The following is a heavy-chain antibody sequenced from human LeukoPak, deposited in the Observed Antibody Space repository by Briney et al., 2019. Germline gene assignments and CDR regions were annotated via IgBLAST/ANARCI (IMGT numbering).Heavy chain of an antibody. D-gene: IGHD3-3*01. J-gene: IGHJ3*02. Sequence: ASVKVSCKASGYTFTGYYMHWVRQAPGQGLEWMGWIHPNSGGTNYAQRFHDWVTMTRDTSTRTAYMELRLRSDDTAVYYCARAIFGVVILGSGDAFDIWGQGTMVTVSS. CDR3: ARAIFGVVILGSGDAFDI. CDR1: GYTFTGYY. V-gene: IGHV1-2*04. CDR2: IHPNSGGT.